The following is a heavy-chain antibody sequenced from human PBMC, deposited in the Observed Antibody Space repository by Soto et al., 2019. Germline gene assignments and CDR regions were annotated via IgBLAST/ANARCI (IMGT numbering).Heavy chain of an antibody. D-gene: IGHD3-10*01. CDR1: GGSISSSSYY. Sequence: SETLSLTCTVSGGSISSSSYYWGWIRQPPGKGLEWIGSIYYSGSTYYNPSLKSRVTISVDTSKNQFSLKLSSVTAADTAVYYCARLDVWFGVFDYWGQGTLVTVSS. CDR3: ARLDVWFGVFDY. CDR2: IYYSGST. V-gene: IGHV4-39*01. J-gene: IGHJ4*02.